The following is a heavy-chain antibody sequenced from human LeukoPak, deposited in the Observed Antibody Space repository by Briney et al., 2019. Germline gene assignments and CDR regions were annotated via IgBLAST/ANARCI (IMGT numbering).Heavy chain of an antibody. CDR2: IYYSGST. V-gene: IGHV4-59*01. Sequence: SETLSLTCTVSGGSISSYYWGWIRQPPGKGLGWIGYIYYSGSTNYNPSLKSRVTISVDTSKNQFSLKLSSVTAADTAVYYCARGHGSGSYNYWGQGTLVTVSS. J-gene: IGHJ4*02. D-gene: IGHD3-10*01. CDR1: GGSISSYY. CDR3: ARGHGSGSYNY.